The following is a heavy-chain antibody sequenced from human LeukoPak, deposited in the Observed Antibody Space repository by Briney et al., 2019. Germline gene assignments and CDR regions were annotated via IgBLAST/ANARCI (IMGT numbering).Heavy chain of an antibody. CDR3: ARYIVLMVYASEGFDY. J-gene: IGHJ4*02. V-gene: IGHV1-18*01. CDR1: GYTFTSYG. D-gene: IGHD2-8*01. Sequence: ASVKVSCKASGYTFTSYGISWVRRAPGQGLEWMGWISAYNGNTNYAQKLQGRVTMTTDTSTSTAYMELRCLRSDDTAVYYCARYIVLMVYASEGFDYWGQGTLVTVSS. CDR2: ISAYNGNT.